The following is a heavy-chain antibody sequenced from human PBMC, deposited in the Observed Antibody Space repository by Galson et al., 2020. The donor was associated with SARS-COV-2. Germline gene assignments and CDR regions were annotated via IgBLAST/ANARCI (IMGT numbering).Heavy chain of an antibody. D-gene: IGHD1-26*01. CDR3: AGRVAGANSLDI. CDR1: GDSVSSNSGA. V-gene: IGHV6-1*01. CDR2: TYYRSKWST. Sequence: SQTLSLTCAISGDSVSSNSGAWNWIRQPPSRGLEWLGRTYYRSKWSTDYAVSVKSRITINPDTSKNQFSLQLNSVTPEDTAMYYCAGRVAGANSLDIWGQGTMVIVSS. J-gene: IGHJ3*02.